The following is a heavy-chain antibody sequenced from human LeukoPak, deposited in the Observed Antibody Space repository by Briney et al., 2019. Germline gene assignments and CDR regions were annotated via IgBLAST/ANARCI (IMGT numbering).Heavy chain of an antibody. CDR2: IRYGGSNK. CDR3: VQDNVGSGWPFDY. D-gene: IGHD6-19*01. J-gene: IGHJ4*02. V-gene: IGHV3-30*02. CDR1: GFTFSRYG. Sequence: GGSLRLSCAASGFTFSRYGMRWVRQAPGKGLEWVAFIRYGGSNKDSADSVKGRFTISRDNSKNTLFLEMNSLRAEDTAVYYCVQDNVGSGWPFDYWGQGTLVTVSS.